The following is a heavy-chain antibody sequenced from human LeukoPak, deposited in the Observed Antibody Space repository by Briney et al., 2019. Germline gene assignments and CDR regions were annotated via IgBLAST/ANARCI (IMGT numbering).Heavy chain of an antibody. D-gene: IGHD5-24*01. CDR1: GYSISSGYY. CDR2: IYYSGST. V-gene: IGHV4-38-2*02. CDR3: ARRARRDGYTWGDYYYYYGMDV. J-gene: IGHJ6*02. Sequence: SETLSLTCTVSGYSISSGYYWGWIRQPPGKGLEWIGYIYYSGSTKYNPSLKSRVTISVDTSKNQFSLKLSSVTAADTAVYYCARRARRDGYTWGDYYYYYGMDVWGQGTTVTVSS.